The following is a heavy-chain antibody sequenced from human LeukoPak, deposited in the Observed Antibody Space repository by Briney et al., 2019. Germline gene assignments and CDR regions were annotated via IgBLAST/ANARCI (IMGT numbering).Heavy chain of an antibody. V-gene: IGHV3-30*02. CDR1: GFTFSSYG. CDR2: IWYDGSNK. Sequence: GGSLRLSCAASGFTFSSYGMHWVRQAPGKGLEWVAVIWYDGSNKYYADSVTGRFIISRDNSKNTLYLQMNSLRDEDTAVYYCAKDRSMTGNNDAFDIWGQGTMVTVSS. D-gene: IGHD1-20*01. J-gene: IGHJ3*02. CDR3: AKDRSMTGNNDAFDI.